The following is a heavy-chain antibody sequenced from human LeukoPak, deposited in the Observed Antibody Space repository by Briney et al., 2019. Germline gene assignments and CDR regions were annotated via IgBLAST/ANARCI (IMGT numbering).Heavy chain of an antibody. J-gene: IGHJ4*02. D-gene: IGHD1-26*01. CDR2: ITYDGNVK. CDR3: AREERKGAAYYLDA. V-gene: IGHV3-30-3*01. CDR1: GFAFRTYS. Sequence: PGGSLRPSCAASGFAFRTYSMHWVRRAPGEGLEWLAVITYDGNVKYYADSVKGRFTVSRDNSKKTLFLQMISLRHEDTAFYYCAREERKGAAYYLDAWGQGTLVTVSS.